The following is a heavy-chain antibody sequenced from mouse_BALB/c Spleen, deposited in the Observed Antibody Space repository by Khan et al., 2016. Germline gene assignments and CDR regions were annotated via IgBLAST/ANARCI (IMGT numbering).Heavy chain of an antibody. Sequence: EVKLEESGGGLVQPGGSMKLSCVASGFTFSNYWMNWVRQSPEKGLEWVAEIRLKSNNYATHYAESVKGRFTISRDDSKSSVYLQMTNFRAEDTGIYYCTRTGTGYFDYWGQGTTLTVSS. CDR2: IRLKSNNYAT. CDR1: GFTFSNYW. CDR3: TRTGTGYFDY. V-gene: IGHV6-6*02. D-gene: IGHD4-1*01. J-gene: IGHJ2*01.